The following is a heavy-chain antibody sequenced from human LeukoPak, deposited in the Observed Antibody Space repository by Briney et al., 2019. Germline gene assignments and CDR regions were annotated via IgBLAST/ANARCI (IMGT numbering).Heavy chain of an antibody. J-gene: IGHJ5*02. CDR3: ATYIVGAYNWCDP. Sequence: SETLSLTCAVSGGSISSYYWSWIRQPPGKGLEWIGYIHDSGSSNYNPSLNNRVTFSLDTSKNQFFLKLSSVTAADTAVYYCATYIVGAYNWCDPWGQGTLVTVSS. D-gene: IGHD1-26*01. CDR1: GGSISSYY. V-gene: IGHV4-59*01. CDR2: IHDSGSS.